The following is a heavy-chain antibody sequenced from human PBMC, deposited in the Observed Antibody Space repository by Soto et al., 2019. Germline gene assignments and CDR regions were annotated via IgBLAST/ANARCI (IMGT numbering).Heavy chain of an antibody. J-gene: IGHJ4*02. CDR2: IKQDGSEK. CDR1: GFTFSNSW. D-gene: IGHD7-27*01. V-gene: IGHV3-7*01. Sequence: EVQLVESGGGLVQPGGSLRLSCAASGFTFSNSWMSWVRQAPGKGLEWVANIKQDGSEKYYVDSVKGRFTISRDNAKNSLYLQMDSLRAEDTAVYYCSKMNWGGPFDFWGQGTLVTVSS. CDR3: SKMNWGGPFDF.